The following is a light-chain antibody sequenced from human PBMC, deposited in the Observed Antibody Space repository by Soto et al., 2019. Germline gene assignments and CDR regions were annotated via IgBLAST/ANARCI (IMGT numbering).Light chain of an antibody. CDR3: SSYTSATTYV. Sequence: QSALTQPASVSGSPGQSITISCTGTSSDVGAYNYDSWYQQYPGEAPKVIIYDVSHRPAGVSNRFSGSKSGNTASLTISGLQTQDAADYYCSSYTSATTYVFGTGTMLTVL. J-gene: IGLJ1*01. V-gene: IGLV2-14*01. CDR1: SSDVGAYNY. CDR2: DVS.